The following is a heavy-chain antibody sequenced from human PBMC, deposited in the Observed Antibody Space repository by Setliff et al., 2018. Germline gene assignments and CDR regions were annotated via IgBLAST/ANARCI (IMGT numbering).Heavy chain of an antibody. CDR3: ARDFNGLALGF. CDR1: GYTFTDYY. CDR2: INPNTGDT. Sequence: ASVKVSCKASGYTFTDYYIHWARQAPGQGLEWMGRINPNTGDTNYGQKFQGRVTMTRDTSISTVYMDLGSLRSDDTAVYYCARDFNGLALGFWGQGTLVTVSS. J-gene: IGHJ4*02. D-gene: IGHD3-3*02. V-gene: IGHV1-2*06.